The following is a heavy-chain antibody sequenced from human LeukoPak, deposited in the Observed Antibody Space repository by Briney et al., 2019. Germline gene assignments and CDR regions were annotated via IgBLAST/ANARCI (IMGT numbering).Heavy chain of an antibody. CDR3: ARVVGAAAGSGGFDP. CDR1: GYTFTSYD. V-gene: IGHV1-8*01. Sequence: ASVKVSFRASGYTFTSYDINWVRQATGQGLEWMGWMNPNSGNTGYAQKFQGRVTMTRNTSISTAYMELSSLRSEDTAVYYCARVVGAAAGSGGFDPWGQGTLVTVSS. CDR2: MNPNSGNT. D-gene: IGHD6-13*01. J-gene: IGHJ5*02.